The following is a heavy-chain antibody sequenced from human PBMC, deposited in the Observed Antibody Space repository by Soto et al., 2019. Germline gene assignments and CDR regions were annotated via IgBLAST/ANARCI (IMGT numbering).Heavy chain of an antibody. D-gene: IGHD3-22*01. CDR2: ISSSSSTI. CDR1: GFTFSSYS. J-gene: IGHJ6*02. CDR3: ARDVSSGSHYGMDV. Sequence: PGGSMRLSSAASGFTFSSYSMNWVRQAPGKGLEWVSYISSSSSTIYYADSVKGRFTISRDNAKNSLYLQMNSLRDEDTAVYYCARDVSSGSHYGMDVWGQGTTVTVSS. V-gene: IGHV3-48*02.